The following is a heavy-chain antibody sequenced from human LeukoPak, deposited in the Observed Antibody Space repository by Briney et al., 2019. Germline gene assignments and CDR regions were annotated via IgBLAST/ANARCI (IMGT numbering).Heavy chain of an antibody. Sequence: GGSLRLSCAASGFTFSSYGMHWVRQAPGKGLEWVAFIRYDGSNKYYADSVKGRFTISRDNSKNTLYLQTNSLRAEDTAVYYCAKGHPRSVGAPPDWGQGTLVTVSS. CDR3: AKGHPRSVGAPPD. CDR1: GFTFSSYG. V-gene: IGHV3-30*02. J-gene: IGHJ4*02. CDR2: IRYDGSNK. D-gene: IGHD1-26*01.